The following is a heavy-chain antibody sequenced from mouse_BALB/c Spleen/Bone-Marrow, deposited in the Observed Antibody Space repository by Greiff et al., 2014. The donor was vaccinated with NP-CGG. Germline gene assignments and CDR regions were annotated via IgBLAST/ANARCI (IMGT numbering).Heavy chain of an antibody. J-gene: IGHJ2*01. D-gene: IGHD2-10*02. Sequence: VQLQQPGPEPVKPGASVKMSCKASGYTFTSYVMHWVKQKPGQGLEWIGYIHPYNDGTKYNERFKGKATLTSDKSSSTAYMELSSLTPEDSAVYYCARTILGYYFDYWGQGTTLTVSS. CDR2: IHPYNDGT. V-gene: IGHV1-14*01. CDR1: GYTFTSYV. CDR3: ARTILGYYFDY.